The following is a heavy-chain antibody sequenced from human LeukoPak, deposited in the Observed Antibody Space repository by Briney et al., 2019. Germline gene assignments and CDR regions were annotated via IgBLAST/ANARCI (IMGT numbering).Heavy chain of an antibody. CDR2: TRNKANSYTT. V-gene: IGHV3-72*01. CDR1: GFTFSNAW. Sequence: PGGSLRLSCAASGFTFSNAWMSWVRQAPGKGLEWVGRTRNKANSYTTEYAASVKGRFTISRDDSKNSLYLQMNSLITEDTAIYYCARSQAYYYDSSDFDYWGLGTLVTVSS. J-gene: IGHJ4*02. D-gene: IGHD3-22*01. CDR3: ARSQAYYYDSSDFDY.